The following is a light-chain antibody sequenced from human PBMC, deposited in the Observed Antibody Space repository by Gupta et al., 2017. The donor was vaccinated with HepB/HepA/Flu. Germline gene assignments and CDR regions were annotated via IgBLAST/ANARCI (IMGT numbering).Light chain of an antibody. CDR3: CSYAGSVYV. V-gene: IGLV2-11*01. Sequence: QSALTQPPSVSGSPGQSVTISCTGTSSDVGGYNYVSWYQQHPGTAPKLMIFDVSGRPSGVPDRFSGSKSGNTASLTISGLQAEDEADYYCCSYAGSVYVFGTGTKVTVL. J-gene: IGLJ1*01. CDR1: SSDVGGYNY. CDR2: DVS.